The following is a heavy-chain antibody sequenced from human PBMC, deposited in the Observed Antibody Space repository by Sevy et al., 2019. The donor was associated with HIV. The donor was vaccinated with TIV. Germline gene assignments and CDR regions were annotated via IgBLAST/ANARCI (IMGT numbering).Heavy chain of an antibody. CDR3: ARDYPNCSGGSCYIDY. CDR2: INWSGGST. J-gene: IGHJ4*02. Sequence: GGSLRLSCAASGFTFDDYGMSWVRQAPGKGLEWVSGINWSGGSTGYADSVKGRFTISRDNAKNSLYLQMNSLRAEDPALYYCARDYPNCSGGSCYIDYWGQGPLVTVSS. CDR1: GFTFDDYG. D-gene: IGHD2-15*01. V-gene: IGHV3-20*04.